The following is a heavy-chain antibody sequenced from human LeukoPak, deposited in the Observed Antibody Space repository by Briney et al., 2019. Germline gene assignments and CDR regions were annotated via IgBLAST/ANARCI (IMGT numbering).Heavy chain of an antibody. CDR3: ATGARLES. V-gene: IGHV1-2*02. CDR2: INPNSGGT. Sequence: GAXXXXXCKASGYTFTGYYMHWVRQAPGQGLEWMGWINPNSGGTNYAENFQDRVTVTRDTSISTAYMELSGLTSDDTAVYYCATGARLESWGQGTLVAVSS. J-gene: IGHJ4*02. D-gene: IGHD6-6*01. CDR1: GYTFTGYY.